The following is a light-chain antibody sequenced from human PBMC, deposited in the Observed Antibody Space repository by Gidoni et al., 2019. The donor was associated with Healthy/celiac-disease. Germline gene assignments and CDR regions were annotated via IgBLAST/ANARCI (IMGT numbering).Light chain of an antibody. CDR2: DAS. Sequence: DIQMTQSPSSLSASVGDRVTITCQASDDINNYLNWYQQKPGKAPKLLIYDASNLETGVPSRFSGGGSGTDFTFTITSLQPEDIATYYCQHYDNLLRGTFXPXTKVDIK. V-gene: IGKV1-33*01. J-gene: IGKJ3*01. CDR1: DDINNY. CDR3: QHYDNLLRGT.